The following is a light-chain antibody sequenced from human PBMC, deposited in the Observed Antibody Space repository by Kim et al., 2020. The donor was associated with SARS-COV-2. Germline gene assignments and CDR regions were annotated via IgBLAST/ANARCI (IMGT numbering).Light chain of an antibody. Sequence: SSELTQDPAVSVALGQTVRITCQGDSLRRFYASWYHLKPGQAPVFVLYGKNNRPSGIPDRFSGSSSGNTASMTITGAQAEDEADYYCSSRDNSDNSYVFG. V-gene: IGLV3-19*01. CDR3: SSRDNSDNSYV. CDR2: GKN. CDR1: SLRRFY. J-gene: IGLJ1*01.